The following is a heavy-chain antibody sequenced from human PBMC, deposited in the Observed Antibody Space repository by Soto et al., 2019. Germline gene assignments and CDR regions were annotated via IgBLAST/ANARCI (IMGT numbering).Heavy chain of an antibody. CDR2: INHSGST. Sequence: QVQLQQWGAGLLKPSETLSLTCAVYGGSFSGYYWSWIRQPPGKGLEWIGEINHSGSTNYNTSLKRRVTISVDASKNLFSLKLSSVTAAATAVYYCAREARIAAAVGDSFDYWGQGTLVTVSS. V-gene: IGHV4-34*01. CDR1: GGSFSGYY. CDR3: AREARIAAAVGDSFDY. J-gene: IGHJ4*02. D-gene: IGHD6-13*01.